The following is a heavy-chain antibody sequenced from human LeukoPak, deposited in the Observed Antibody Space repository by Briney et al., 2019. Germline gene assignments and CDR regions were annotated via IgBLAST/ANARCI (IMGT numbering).Heavy chain of an antibody. Sequence: GGSLRLSCAASGFTFSSYAMHLVRQAPGKGLEWVAVISYDGSNKYYADSVKGRFTISRDNSKNTLYLQMNSLRAEDTAVYYCARGSYGDYESYFDYWGQGTLVTVSS. CDR1: GFTFSSYA. CDR2: ISYDGSNK. J-gene: IGHJ4*02. CDR3: ARGSYGDYESYFDY. V-gene: IGHV3-30-3*01. D-gene: IGHD4-17*01.